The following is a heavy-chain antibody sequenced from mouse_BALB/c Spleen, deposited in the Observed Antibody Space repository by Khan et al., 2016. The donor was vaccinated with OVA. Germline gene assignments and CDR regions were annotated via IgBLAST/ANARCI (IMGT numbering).Heavy chain of an antibody. J-gene: IGHJ2*01. Sequence: EVQLLESGPGLVKPSQSLSLTCTVTGYSFTSGYAWNWIRHFPGNQLEFMGYISYSVVTSYTPSLKSRISISRDTSKNHLFLQLTSVTTEDTATYYCSSGSDYGYYFEYGGQGTTLTVTA. V-gene: IGHV3-2*02. CDR3: SSGSDYGYYFEY. CDR1: GYSFTSGYA. CDR2: ISYSVVT. D-gene: IGHD2-13*01.